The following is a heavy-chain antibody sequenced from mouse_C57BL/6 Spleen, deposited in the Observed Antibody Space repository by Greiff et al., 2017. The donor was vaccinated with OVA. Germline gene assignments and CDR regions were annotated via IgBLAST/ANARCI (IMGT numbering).Heavy chain of an antibody. D-gene: IGHD4-1*01. Sequence: QVQLQQPRAELVKPGTSVKLSCKASGYTFTSSWMHWLKQRPRQGLDWIGMIHPNSDSTNYNEKFKSKATLTVDKSSSTAFMQLNSLTSDDSAVFYCAVNGTGYFAVWGTGTAVTVSS. CDR3: AVNGTGYFAV. CDR2: IHPNSDST. J-gene: IGHJ1*03. V-gene: IGHV1-64*01. CDR1: GYTFTSSW.